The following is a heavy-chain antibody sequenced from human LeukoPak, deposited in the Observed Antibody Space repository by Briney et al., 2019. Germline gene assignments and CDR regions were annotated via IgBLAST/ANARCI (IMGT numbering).Heavy chain of an antibody. Sequence: ASVKVSCKASGYTFASYAMNWVRQAPGQGLEWMGWINTNTGNPTYAQGFTGRFVFSLDTSVSTAYLQISSLKAEDTAVYYCARGLSGYDWEDWFDPWGQGTLVTVSS. CDR1: GYTFASYA. CDR3: ARGLSGYDWEDWFDP. J-gene: IGHJ5*02. D-gene: IGHD5-12*01. V-gene: IGHV7-4-1*02. CDR2: INTNTGNP.